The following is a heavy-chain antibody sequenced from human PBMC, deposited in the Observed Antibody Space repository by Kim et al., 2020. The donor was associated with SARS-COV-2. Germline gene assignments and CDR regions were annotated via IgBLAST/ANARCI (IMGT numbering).Heavy chain of an antibody. CDR2: IYTSGST. V-gene: IGHV4-4*07. CDR1: GGSISSYY. CDR3: AREGGGVTYYYDSSAQGLFDY. D-gene: IGHD3-22*01. Sequence: SETLSLTCTVSGGSISSYYWSWIRQPAGKGLEWIGRIYTSGSTNYNPSLKSRVTMSVDTSKNQFSLKLSAVTAADTAVYYCAREGGGVTYYYDSSAQGLFDYWGQGTLVTVSS. J-gene: IGHJ4*02.